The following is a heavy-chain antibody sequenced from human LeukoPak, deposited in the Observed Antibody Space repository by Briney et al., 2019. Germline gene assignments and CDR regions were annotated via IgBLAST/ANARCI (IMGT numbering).Heavy chain of an antibody. D-gene: IGHD6-19*01. CDR3: ARERSVAGTSDY. CDR1: GFTFSSYG. CDR2: ISYDGSNK. V-gene: IGHV3-30*03. Sequence: PGGSLRLSCAASGFTFSSYGMHWVRQAPGKGLEWVAVISYDGSNKYYADSVKGRFTISRDNSKNTLYLQMNSLRAEDTAVYYCARERSVAGTSDYWGQGTLVTVSS. J-gene: IGHJ4*02.